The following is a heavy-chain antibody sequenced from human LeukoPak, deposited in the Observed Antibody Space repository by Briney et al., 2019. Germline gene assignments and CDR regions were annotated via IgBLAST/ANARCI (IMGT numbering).Heavy chain of an antibody. D-gene: IGHD3-22*01. CDR2: MNPNSGNT. V-gene: IGHV1-8*01. J-gene: IGHJ4*02. Sequence: ASVKVSCKASGYTFTSYDINWVRQATGQGLEWMGWMNPNSGNTGYAQKFQGRVTMTRDMSTSTVYMELSSLRSEDTAVYYCARGGITMIVVVTPFDYWGQGTLVTVSS. CDR3: ARGGITMIVVVTPFDY. CDR1: GYTFTSYD.